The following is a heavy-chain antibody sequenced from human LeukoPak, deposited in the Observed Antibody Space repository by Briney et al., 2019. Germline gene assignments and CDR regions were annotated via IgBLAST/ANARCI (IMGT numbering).Heavy chain of an antibody. D-gene: IGHD1-26*01. CDR1: GYTFTGYY. CDR2: INPNSGGT. Sequence: ASVKVSCKASGYTFTGYYMHCVRQAPGQGLEWMGWINPNSGGTNYAQKFQGRVTMTRDTSISTAYMELSRLRSDDTAVYYCARGQATTWMGFDYWGQGTLVTVSS. CDR3: ARGQATTWMGFDY. J-gene: IGHJ4*02. V-gene: IGHV1-2*02.